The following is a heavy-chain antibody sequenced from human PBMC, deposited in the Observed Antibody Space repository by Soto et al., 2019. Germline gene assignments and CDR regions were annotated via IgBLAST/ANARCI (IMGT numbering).Heavy chain of an antibody. Sequence: VGSLRLSCAASGFTFSSYEMNWVRQAPGKGLEWVSYISSSGSTIYYADSVKGRFTISRDNAKNSLYLQMNSLRAEDTAVYYCARVGAVAVYNYGMDVWGQGTTVTVSS. D-gene: IGHD6-19*01. CDR3: ARVGAVAVYNYGMDV. J-gene: IGHJ6*02. CDR2: ISSSGSTI. V-gene: IGHV3-48*03. CDR1: GFTFSSYE.